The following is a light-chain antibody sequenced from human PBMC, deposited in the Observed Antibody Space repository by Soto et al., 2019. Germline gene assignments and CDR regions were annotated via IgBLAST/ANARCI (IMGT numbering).Light chain of an antibody. V-gene: IGLV2-23*01. Sequence: QSVLTQPASVSGSPGQSITISCTGTSSDVGSYNLVSWYQQNPGKAPKVMIYEGSQRPSGVSDRFSASKSGNTASLTISGLQAEDDADYYCCSYAGSSTWVFGGGTKLTVL. CDR3: CSYAGSSTWV. CDR1: SSDVGSYNL. J-gene: IGLJ3*02. CDR2: EGS.